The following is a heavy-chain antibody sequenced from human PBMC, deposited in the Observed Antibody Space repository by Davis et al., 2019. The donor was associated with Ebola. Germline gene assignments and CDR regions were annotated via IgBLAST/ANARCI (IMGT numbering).Heavy chain of an antibody. CDR3: ARWDTAMEHFDY. D-gene: IGHD5-18*01. V-gene: IGHV5-10-1*01. CDR1: GYSFTSYW. CDR2: IDPSDSYT. Sequence: GESLKISCQGSGYSFTSYWISWVRQMPGKGLEWMGRIDPSDSYTNYSPSFQGHVTISADKSISTAYLQWSSLKASDTAMYYCARWDTAMEHFDYWGQGTLVTVSS. J-gene: IGHJ4*02.